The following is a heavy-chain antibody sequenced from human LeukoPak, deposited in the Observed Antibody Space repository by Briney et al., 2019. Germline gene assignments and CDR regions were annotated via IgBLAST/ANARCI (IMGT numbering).Heavy chain of an antibody. J-gene: IGHJ4*02. CDR3: ARGRDPYYYGSGSYTPPDFDY. Sequence: SVKVSCKASGGTFTSYDISWVRQAPGQGLEWMGIIIPIFDTTSYAQNFQGRVTITTDTSTSTAYMELSSLRSEDTAVYYCARGRDPYYYGSGSYTPPDFDYWGRGTLVTVSS. D-gene: IGHD3-10*01. CDR2: IIPIFDTT. V-gene: IGHV1-69*05. CDR1: GGTFTSYD.